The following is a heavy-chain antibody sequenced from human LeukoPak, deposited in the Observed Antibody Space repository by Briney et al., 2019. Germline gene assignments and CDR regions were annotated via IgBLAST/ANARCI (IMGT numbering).Heavy chain of an antibody. D-gene: IGHD6-6*01. CDR3: ARGRRPKDAFDI. V-gene: IGHV1-69*13. CDR2: IIPIFGTA. J-gene: IGHJ3*02. Sequence: EASVKVSCKASGGTFSSYAISWVRQAPGQGLEWMGGIIPIFGTANYAQKFQGRVTITADESTSTAYMELSSLRSEDTAVYYCARGRRPKDAFDIWDQGTMVTVSS. CDR1: GGTFSSYA.